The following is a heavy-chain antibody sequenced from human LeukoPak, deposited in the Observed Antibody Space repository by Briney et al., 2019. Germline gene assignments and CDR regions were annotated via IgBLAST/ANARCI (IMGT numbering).Heavy chain of an antibody. CDR3: ARGTIFGVDGMDVSGV. D-gene: IGHD3-3*01. Sequence: GGSLRLSCTASGFTVSSNYMSWVRQAPGKGLEWVSVIYSGGSTYYADSVKGRFTISRDNSKNTVYLQMNSLRAEDTAVYYCARGTIFGVDGMDVSGVWGQGTTVTVSS. J-gene: IGHJ6*02. CDR2: IYSGGST. V-gene: IGHV3-53*01. CDR1: GFTVSSNY.